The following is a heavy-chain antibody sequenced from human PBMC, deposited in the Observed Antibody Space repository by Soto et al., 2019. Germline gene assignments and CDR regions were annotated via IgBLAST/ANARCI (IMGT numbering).Heavy chain of an antibody. Sequence: EVQLVEFGGGLVQPGGSLRLSCAASGFTFSSYDMHWVRQATGKGLEWVSAIGTAGDTYYPGSVKGRFTISRENAKNSLYLQRNSLRAGDTAVYYCARAGSSSWYVPYYYYGMDVWGQGTTVTVSS. V-gene: IGHV3-13*04. CDR3: ARAGSSSWYVPYYYYGMDV. J-gene: IGHJ6*02. CDR2: IGTAGDT. CDR1: GFTFSSYD. D-gene: IGHD6-13*01.